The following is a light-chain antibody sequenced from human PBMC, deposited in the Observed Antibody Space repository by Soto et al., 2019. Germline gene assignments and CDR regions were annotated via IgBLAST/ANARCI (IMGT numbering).Light chain of an antibody. Sequence: EIVMTQSPATLSVSPGEGVTLSCRASERLTTNLAWYQQSPGQAPRLLIYGTYTRATGIPTRFSGSGTGTEFTLTISSLESEDFEVYYCQQYNKWPRTLGGGTKVDIK. V-gene: IGKV3D-15*01. CDR2: GTY. CDR3: QQYNKWPRT. J-gene: IGKJ4*01. CDR1: ERLTTN.